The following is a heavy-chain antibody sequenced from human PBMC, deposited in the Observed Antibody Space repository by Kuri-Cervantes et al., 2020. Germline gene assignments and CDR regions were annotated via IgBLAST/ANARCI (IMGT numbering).Heavy chain of an antibody. CDR1: GFTFSSYS. V-gene: IGHV3-21*01. J-gene: IGHJ4*02. CDR3: ASQYLTHYYGSGSYADY. D-gene: IGHD3-10*01. CDR2: ISSSSSYI. Sequence: GESLKISCAASGFTFSSYSMNWVRQAPGKGLEWVSSISSSSSYIYYADSVKGRFTISRDNAKNSLYLQMNSLRAEDMAVYYCASQYLTHYYGSGSYADYWGQGTLVTVSS.